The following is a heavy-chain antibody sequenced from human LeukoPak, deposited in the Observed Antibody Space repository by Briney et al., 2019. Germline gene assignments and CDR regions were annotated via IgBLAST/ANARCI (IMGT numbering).Heavy chain of an antibody. CDR1: GFTFSSYA. CDR3: ARDYGSGSQRSYYYYYMDV. CDR2: ISYDGSNK. Sequence: GRSLRLSCAASGFTFSSYAMHWVRQAPGKGLEWVAVISYDGSNKYYADSVKGRFTTSRDNSKNTLYLQMNSLRAEDTAVYYCARDYGSGSQRSYYYYYMDVWGKGTTVTVS. D-gene: IGHD3-10*01. J-gene: IGHJ6*03. V-gene: IGHV3-30*01.